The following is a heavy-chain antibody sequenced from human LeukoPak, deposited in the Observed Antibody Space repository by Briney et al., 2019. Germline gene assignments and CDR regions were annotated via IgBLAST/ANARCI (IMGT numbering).Heavy chain of an antibody. CDR2: IIPILGIA. D-gene: IGHD6-13*01. Sequence: SVKVSCKASGGTFSSYAISWVRQAPGQGLEWMGRIIPILGIANYAQKFQGRVTITADKSTSTAYMELSGLRSEDTAVYYCAIGPAAAGTFFDYWGQGTLVTVSS. CDR1: GGTFSSYA. V-gene: IGHV1-69*04. CDR3: AIGPAAAGTFFDY. J-gene: IGHJ4*02.